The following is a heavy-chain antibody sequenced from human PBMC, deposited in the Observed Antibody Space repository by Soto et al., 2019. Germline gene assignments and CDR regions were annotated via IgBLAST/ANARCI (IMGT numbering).Heavy chain of an antibody. D-gene: IGHD2-8*01. CDR3: AINGGGDYYYYGMDV. V-gene: IGHV1-18*01. Sequence: ASVKVSCKAAAYSFTSYGISWVRQAPGQGLEWMGWISAYNGNTNYAQKLQGRVTMTTDTSTSTAYMELRSLRSDDTAVYYCAINGGGDYYYYGMDVWGQGTTVTVSS. CDR1: AYSFTSYG. CDR2: ISAYNGNT. J-gene: IGHJ6*02.